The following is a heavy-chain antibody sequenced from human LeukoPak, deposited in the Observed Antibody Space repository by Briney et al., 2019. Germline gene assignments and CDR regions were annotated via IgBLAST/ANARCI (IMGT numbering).Heavy chain of an antibody. CDR2: ISGSGTGT. D-gene: IGHD3-10*01. CDR1: GGSISSSYS. J-gene: IGHJ6*03. Sequence: ETLSLICTVSGGSISSSYSYWGWIRQPPGKGLEWVSTISGSGTGTYYADSVKGRFTISRDNSKKTLYLQMNSLRGEDTAVYYCAGGGFGEAYYYYYYYMDVWGKGTTVTVSS. CDR3: AGGGFGEAYYYYYYYMDV. V-gene: IGHV3-23*01.